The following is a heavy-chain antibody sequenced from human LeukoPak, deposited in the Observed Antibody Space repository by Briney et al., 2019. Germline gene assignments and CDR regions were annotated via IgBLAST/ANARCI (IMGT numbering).Heavy chain of an antibody. CDR2: IEQDGSEK. J-gene: IGHJ3*02. D-gene: IGHD4/OR15-4a*01. CDR1: GFTFGSYW. CDR3: ARYDYGAFDI. Sequence: GGSLRLSCAASGFTFGSYWMSWVRQAPGKGLEWVANIEQDGSEKYYVDSVKGRFTISRDNAKNSLYLQMDSLRAEDTAVYYCARYDYGAFDIWGQGTMVSVSS. V-gene: IGHV3-7*01.